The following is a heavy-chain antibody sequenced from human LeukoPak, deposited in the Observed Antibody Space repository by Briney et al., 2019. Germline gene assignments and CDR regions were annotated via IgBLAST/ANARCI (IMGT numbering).Heavy chain of an antibody. CDR3: AKGGLAGRPDY. V-gene: IGHV3-74*01. CDR2: INSDGSST. D-gene: IGHD6-25*01. Sequence: GGSLRLSCAASGFTFSSYWMHWVRQAPGKGLVWVSRINSDGSSTSYADSVKGRFTISRDNSKNTLYLQMNSLRAEDTAVYYCAKGGLAGRPDYWGQGTLVTVSS. CDR1: GFTFSSYW. J-gene: IGHJ4*02.